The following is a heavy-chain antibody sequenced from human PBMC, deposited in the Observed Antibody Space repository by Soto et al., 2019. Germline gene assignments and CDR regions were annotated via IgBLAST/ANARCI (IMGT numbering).Heavy chain of an antibody. Sequence: ASVKVSCKASGYTFISYGISWVRQAPGQGLEWMGWISAYNGNTNYAQKLQGRVTMTTDTSTSTAYMELRSLRSDDTAVYYCARDRGQSELLNYYGMDVWGQGTTVTVSS. D-gene: IGHD1-26*01. J-gene: IGHJ6*02. CDR2: ISAYNGNT. CDR1: GYTFISYG. CDR3: ARDRGQSELLNYYGMDV. V-gene: IGHV1-18*01.